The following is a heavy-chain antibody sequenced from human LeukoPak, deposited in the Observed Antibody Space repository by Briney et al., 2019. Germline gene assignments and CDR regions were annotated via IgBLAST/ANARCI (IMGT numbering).Heavy chain of an antibody. J-gene: IGHJ6*02. CDR2: IIPILGIA. CDR3: ARDGGMATINGGQGYYYGMDV. V-gene: IGHV1-69*04. D-gene: IGHD5-24*01. Sequence: ASVKVSCKASGGTFSSYAISWVRQAPGQGLEWMGRIIPILGIANYAQKFQGRVTITADKSTSTAYMELSSLRSEDTAVYYCARDGGMATINGGQGYYYGMDVWGQGTTVTVSS. CDR1: GGTFSSYA.